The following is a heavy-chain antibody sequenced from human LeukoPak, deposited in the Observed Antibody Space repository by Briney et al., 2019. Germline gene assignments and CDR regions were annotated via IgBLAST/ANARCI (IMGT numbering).Heavy chain of an antibody. V-gene: IGHV3-48*01. J-gene: IGHJ4*02. CDR2: ISSSSSTI. D-gene: IGHD6-19*01. CDR1: GFTFSSYS. CDR3: ARDSPDSSGWYYPDY. Sequence: AGGSLRLSCAASGFTFSSYSMNWVRQAPGKGLEWVSYISSSSSTIYYADSVKGRFTISRDNAKNSLYLQMNSLRAEDTAVYYCARDSPDSSGWYYPDYWGQGTLVTVSS.